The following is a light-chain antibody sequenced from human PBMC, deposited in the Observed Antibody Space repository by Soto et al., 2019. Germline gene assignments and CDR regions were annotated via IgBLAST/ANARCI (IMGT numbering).Light chain of an antibody. J-gene: IGKJ2*01. CDR2: WAS. CDR3: QQYYSTLPYT. CDR1: QSVLYSSNNKNY. Sequence: DIVMTQSPDSLAVSLGERATINCKSSQSVLYSSNNKNYLAWYQQKPGQPPKLLIYWASTRESVVPDRFSGSGSGTDFTLTISSLQAEDVPVYYCQQYYSTLPYTFGQGTKLEIK. V-gene: IGKV4-1*01.